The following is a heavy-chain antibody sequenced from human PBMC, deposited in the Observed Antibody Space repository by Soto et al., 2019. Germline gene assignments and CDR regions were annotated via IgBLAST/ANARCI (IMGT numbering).Heavy chain of an antibody. CDR3: SRFVGYGGSKYYFDN. CDR2: ISNDGNNN. Sequence: QVQPVESGGGVVQPGRSLRLSCVVSGFTFRSYAMHWVRQAPGKGLEWVAVISNDGNNNYHADSVKGRFTISRDNSKNTLYLNMDSLRAEDTALYYCSRFVGYGGSKYYFDNWGQGIHVIVST. J-gene: IGHJ4*02. CDR1: GFTFRSYA. V-gene: IGHV3-30-3*02. D-gene: IGHD5-12*01.